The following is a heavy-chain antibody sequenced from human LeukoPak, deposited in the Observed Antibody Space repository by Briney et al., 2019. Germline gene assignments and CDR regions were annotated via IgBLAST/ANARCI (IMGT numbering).Heavy chain of an antibody. CDR1: GGSISSGGYY. CDR3: SRDARPYSSGYYFDY. V-gene: IGHV4-31*03. D-gene: IGHD6-19*01. Sequence: TLSLTCIVSGGSISSGGYYWSWIRQHPGKGLEWIGDISYSGSTYHNPSLKSRVTISVDTSKNQFSPKLSSVTAADTAVYFCSRDARPYSSGYYFDYWGQGTLVTVSS. J-gene: IGHJ4*02. CDR2: ISYSGST.